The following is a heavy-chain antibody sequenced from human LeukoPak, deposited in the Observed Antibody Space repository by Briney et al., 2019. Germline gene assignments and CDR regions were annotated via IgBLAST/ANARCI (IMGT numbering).Heavy chain of an antibody. D-gene: IGHD3-3*01. Sequence: GGSLRLSCAASGFTFSNYAMNWVRQAPGKGLEWVSSIGGSGGKTYYADSVKGRFTISRDNSKNTLYLQMNSLRAEDTAVYYCPTPWNGQVLRPIQCWVQGTLVTVSS. CDR2: IGGSGGKT. CDR3: PTPWNGQVLRPIQC. J-gene: IGHJ1*01. V-gene: IGHV3-23*01. CDR1: GFTFSNYA.